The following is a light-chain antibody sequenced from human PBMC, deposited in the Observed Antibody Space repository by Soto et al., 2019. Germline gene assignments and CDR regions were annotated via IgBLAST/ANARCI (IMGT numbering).Light chain of an antibody. J-gene: IGLJ3*02. Sequence: QAVVTQEPSLTVSPGGTVTLTCGSSTGAVTSGHYPYWFQQKPGQAPRTLIYETSNKHSWTPARFSGSLLGGKAALTLSGAQPEEEAEYYCLLSYSAEVVFGGGTKLTVL. CDR3: LLSYSAEVV. CDR1: TGAVTSGHY. V-gene: IGLV7-46*01. CDR2: ETS.